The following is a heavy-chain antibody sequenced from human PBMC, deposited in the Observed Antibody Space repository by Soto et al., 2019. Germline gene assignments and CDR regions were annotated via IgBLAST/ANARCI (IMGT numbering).Heavy chain of an antibody. CDR3: ARDGYNFGFGY. CDR2: IYYSGST. Sequence: PSETLSLTCTVSGGSVGSGSDYWTWIRQPPGKGLEWIGCIYYSGSTRSNPSLKSRVTISVDTSKNQFSLNLHSVTAADTAVYYCARDGYNFGFGYWGQGTVVTVSS. V-gene: IGHV4-61*01. J-gene: IGHJ4*02. D-gene: IGHD5-12*01. CDR1: GGSVGSGSDY.